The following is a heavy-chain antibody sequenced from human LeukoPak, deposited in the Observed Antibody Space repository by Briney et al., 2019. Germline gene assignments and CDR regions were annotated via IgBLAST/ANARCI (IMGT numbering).Heavy chain of an antibody. CDR2: ISAYNGNT. J-gene: IGHJ3*02. V-gene: IGHV1-18*04. CDR3: ARCSRYYYGSGSYYNSDDAFDI. CDR1: GYTFTSYG. D-gene: IGHD3-10*01. Sequence: ASVRVSCKASGYTFTSYGISWVRQAPGQGLEWMGRISAYNGNTNYAQKLQGRVTMTTDTSTSTAYMELRSLRSDDTAVYYCARCSRYYYGSGSYYNSDDAFDIWGQGTMVTVSS.